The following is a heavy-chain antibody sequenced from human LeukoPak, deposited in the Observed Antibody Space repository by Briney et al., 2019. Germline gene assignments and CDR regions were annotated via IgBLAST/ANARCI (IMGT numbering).Heavy chain of an antibody. J-gene: IGHJ5*02. CDR3: ARGYTSNWYWFDP. Sequence: SETLSLTCPVSGGSISGSSYYWSWIRQPPGQGLEWIGYIYYSGSTNYNPSLKGRVSISVDTSKNQFSLKLSSVTAADTAVYYCARGYTSNWYWFDPWGQGILVTVSS. CDR1: GGSISGSSYY. V-gene: IGHV4-61*01. CDR2: IYYSGST. D-gene: IGHD6-13*01.